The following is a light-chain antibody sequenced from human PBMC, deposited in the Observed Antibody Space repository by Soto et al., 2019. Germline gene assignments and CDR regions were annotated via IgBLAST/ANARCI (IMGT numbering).Light chain of an antibody. CDR3: QSYDSSNPNWV. J-gene: IGLJ3*02. Sequence: FMLTQPHSVSESPGKTVTISCTRSSGSIASNYVQWYQQRPGSYPTTVIYEDNQRPSGVPDRFSGSIDSSSNSASLTITGLKTEDEADYYCQSYDSSNPNWVFGGGTKLTVL. CDR2: EDN. CDR1: SGSIASNY. V-gene: IGLV6-57*01.